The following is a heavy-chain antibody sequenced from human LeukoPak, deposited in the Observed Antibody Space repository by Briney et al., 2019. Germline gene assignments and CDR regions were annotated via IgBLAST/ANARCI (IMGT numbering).Heavy chain of an antibody. Sequence: ASVKVSCKASGYTFTGYHMHWVRQAPGQGLEWMGWINPNSGGTNYAQKFQGRVTMTRDTSISTAYMELSRLRSDDTAVYYCARVFSFLSHYYDSSGYYPFDYWGQGTLVTVSS. CDR2: INPNSGGT. D-gene: IGHD3-22*01. V-gene: IGHV1-2*02. CDR3: ARVFSFLSHYYDSSGYYPFDY. J-gene: IGHJ4*02. CDR1: GYTFTGYH.